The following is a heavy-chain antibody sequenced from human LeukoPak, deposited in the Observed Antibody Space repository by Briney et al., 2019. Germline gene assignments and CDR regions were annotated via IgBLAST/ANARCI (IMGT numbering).Heavy chain of an antibody. Sequence: SETLSLTCTVSGVSITSFYWSWIRQPPGKGLEWIGYIYFSGSTNYNPSLKSRVTVSLDTTKNQVSLKLRSVSAADTAVYYCASTGYCIGGSCYSNYFDHWGQGTLVTVSS. CDR1: GVSITSFY. CDR2: IYFSGST. D-gene: IGHD2-15*01. J-gene: IGHJ4*02. CDR3: ASTGYCIGGSCYSNYFDH. V-gene: IGHV4-59*08.